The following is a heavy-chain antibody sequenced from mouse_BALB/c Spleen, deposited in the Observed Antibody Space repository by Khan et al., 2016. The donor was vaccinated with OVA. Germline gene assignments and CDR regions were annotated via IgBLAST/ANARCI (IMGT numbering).Heavy chain of an antibody. CDR2: ISYSGST. Sequence: VQLKESGPGLVKPSQSLSLTCTVTGFSITSDYAWNWIRQFPGNKLEWMGYISYSGSTTYTPSLKSRISINRDTSKNQFFLQLNSVTTEDTATYYCARWFTYWGQGTLVTVSA. CDR3: ARWFTY. J-gene: IGHJ3*01. CDR1: GFSITSDYA. V-gene: IGHV3-2*02.